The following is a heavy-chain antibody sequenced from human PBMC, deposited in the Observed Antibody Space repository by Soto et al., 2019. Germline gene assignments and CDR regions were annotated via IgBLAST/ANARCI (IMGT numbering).Heavy chain of an antibody. CDR1: GYPFTSYG. J-gene: IGHJ5*02. CDR2: ISAYKGNT. CDR3: AGGGHPDTPDPPRGWFDP. Sequence: QVQLVQSGAEVKKPGASVTVSCKASGYPFTSYGISWVRQAPGQGLAWMGWISAYKGNTNYAQKLQGRVTMTTDTTTSTDYLEMRSLISVDTAVYYCAGGGHPDTPDPPRGWFDPWGQGTLVTVSS. V-gene: IGHV1-18*01. D-gene: IGHD2-2*02.